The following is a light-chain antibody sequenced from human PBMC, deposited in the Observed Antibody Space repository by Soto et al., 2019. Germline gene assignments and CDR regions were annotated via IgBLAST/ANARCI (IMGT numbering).Light chain of an antibody. J-gene: IGKJ1*01. CDR1: QSVSSK. CDR2: GAS. V-gene: IGKV3-15*01. CDR3: QQYDNRPRT. Sequence: EIVMTQSPATLSVSPGERATLSCRASQSVSSKLAWYQQKPGQAPRLLIYGASTRATGIPDRFSGSGSGTEFTLTISSLQSEDFLVYYCQQYDNRPRTFGQGTKVEI.